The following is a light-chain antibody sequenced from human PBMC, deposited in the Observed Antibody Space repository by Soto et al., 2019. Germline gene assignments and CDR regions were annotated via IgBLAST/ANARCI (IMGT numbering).Light chain of an antibody. J-gene: IGLJ1*01. CDR3: SSYTSSSTLV. CDR1: SSDVGGYNY. Sequence: QSVLTRPASVSGSPGQSITVSCTGTSSDVGGYNYVSWYQQHPGKAPKLLIYEVNIRPSGVSNRFSGSKSGNTASLTISGLQAEDEADYYCSSYTSSSTLVFGTGTKVTVL. V-gene: IGLV2-14*01. CDR2: EVN.